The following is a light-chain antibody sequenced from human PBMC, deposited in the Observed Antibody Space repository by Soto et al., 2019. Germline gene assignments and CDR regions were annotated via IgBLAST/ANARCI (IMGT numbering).Light chain of an antibody. V-gene: IGKV3-20*01. Sequence: DIVLTQSPGTLSLSPGERATLSCRASQSVRSRYLAWYQQKAGQAPRLLIYDASRRATGIPDRFSGSGSGTDFTLTISRLAPEEFAVYYCQQYGSSVTFGGGTKVEIK. J-gene: IGKJ4*01. CDR2: DAS. CDR1: QSVRSRY. CDR3: QQYGSSVT.